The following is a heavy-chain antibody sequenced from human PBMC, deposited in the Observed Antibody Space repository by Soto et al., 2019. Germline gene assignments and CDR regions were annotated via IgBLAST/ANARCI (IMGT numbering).Heavy chain of an antibody. D-gene: IGHD1-7*01. CDR1: GFTLSSYA. Sequence: PGGSLRLSCAASGFTLSSYAMHWVRQAPGKGLEWVAVISYDGSNKYYADSVKGRFTISRDNSKNTLYLQMNSLRAEDTAVYYCARDQGRLELPVDYWGQGTLVTVSS. V-gene: IGHV3-30-3*01. CDR2: ISYDGSNK. CDR3: ARDQGRLELPVDY. J-gene: IGHJ4*02.